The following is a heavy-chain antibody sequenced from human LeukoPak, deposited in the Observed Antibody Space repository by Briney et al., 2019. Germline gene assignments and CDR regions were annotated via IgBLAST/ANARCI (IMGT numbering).Heavy chain of an antibody. D-gene: IGHD3-22*01. V-gene: IGHV4-31*03. CDR1: GGSISSGGYF. CDR2: IYYSGST. CDR3: ASYYDSSGYFGYNWFDP. J-gene: IGHJ5*02. Sequence: SQTLSLTCTVSGGSISSGGYFWTWIRQPPGKGLEWIGYIYYSGSTYYNPSLKSRVTISVDTSKNQFSLKLSSVTAADTAVYYCASYYDSSGYFGYNWFDPWGQGTLVTVSS.